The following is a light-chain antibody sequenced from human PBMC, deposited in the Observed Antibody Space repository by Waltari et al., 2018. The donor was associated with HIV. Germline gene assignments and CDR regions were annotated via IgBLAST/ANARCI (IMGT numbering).Light chain of an antibody. V-gene: IGKV3-15*01. CDR1: QTIGSN. J-gene: IGKJ1*01. CDR3: QQYDKWPRT. Sequence: DIVMTQSPATLSVSPGERVTLSCRASQTIGSNLAWDQHKVAQAPRLLIYASSTRVTGVSGRFSGSGSGTQFTLTISSLQSEDFAVYYCQQYDKWPRTFGQGTKVEIK. CDR2: ASS.